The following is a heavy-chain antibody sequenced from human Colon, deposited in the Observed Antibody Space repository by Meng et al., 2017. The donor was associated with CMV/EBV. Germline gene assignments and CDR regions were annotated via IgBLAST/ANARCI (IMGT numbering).Heavy chain of an antibody. J-gene: IGHJ4*02. CDR3: ATISGGDFDF. CDR1: AYTFTGYF. Sequence: AQLVQAGAGVKRPGPSVKVSCKTSAYTFTGYFLFWVRQAPGQGLGWMGSLNPNSGDTNSAQKFHGRLTMTRDTSIHTAYMELGSLRSDDTAVYYCATISGGDFDFWGQGTLVTVSS. V-gene: IGHV1-2*02. D-gene: IGHD3-10*01. CDR2: LNPNSGDT.